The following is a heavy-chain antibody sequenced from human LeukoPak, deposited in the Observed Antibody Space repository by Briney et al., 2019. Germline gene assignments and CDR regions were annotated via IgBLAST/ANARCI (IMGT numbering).Heavy chain of an antibody. D-gene: IGHD3-22*01. CDR2: FYNSGRS. J-gene: IGHJ4*02. CDR3: ARGPSSRLYDSSGYYYY. Sequence: SETLSLTCTVSDDSISDYYRGWIRQPPGKGLEWIGYFYNSGRSTYNPSLKSRVTISADTSKNHFSLKLNSVTTADTAVYYCARGPSSRLYDSSGYYYYWGQGTLVTVSS. CDR1: DDSISDYY. V-gene: IGHV4-59*01.